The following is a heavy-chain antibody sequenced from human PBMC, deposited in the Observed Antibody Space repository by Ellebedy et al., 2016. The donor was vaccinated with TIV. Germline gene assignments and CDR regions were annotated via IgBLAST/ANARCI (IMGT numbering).Heavy chain of an antibody. CDR1: GVSICSSSYY. V-gene: IGHV4-39*01. CDR2: IYYNGST. J-gene: IGHJ5*02. Sequence: MPSETLSLTCTVSGVSICSSSYYWGWLRQPPGKGLEWIGSIYYNGSTYYNPSLKSRVTISVDTSKNQFSLKLSSVTAADTAVYYCARHSSVRGYYSGGSCYSGGFDPWGQGTLVTVSS. CDR3: ARHSSVRGYYSGGSCYSGGFDP. D-gene: IGHD2-15*01.